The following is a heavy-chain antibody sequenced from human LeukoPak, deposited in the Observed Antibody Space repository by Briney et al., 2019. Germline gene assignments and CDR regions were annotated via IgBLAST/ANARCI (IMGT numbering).Heavy chain of an antibody. D-gene: IGHD6-13*01. V-gene: IGHV3-74*01. CDR1: GFIFNNYW. Sequence: PGGSLRLSCAASGFIFNNYWMHWVRHAPGKGLVWVSRINSDGSSRNYADSVKGRFTISRDNAKNTLYLQMNSLRAEDTAVYYCASASSHRTAAGGDYWGQGTLVTVSS. J-gene: IGHJ4*02. CDR3: ASASSHRTAAGGDY. CDR2: INSDGSSR.